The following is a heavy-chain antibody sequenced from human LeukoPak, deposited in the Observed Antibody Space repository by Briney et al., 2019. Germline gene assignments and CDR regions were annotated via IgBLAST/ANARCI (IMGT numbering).Heavy chain of an antibody. CDR2: ISGSGGST. J-gene: IGHJ6*02. D-gene: IGHD1-26*01. Sequence: GGSLRLSCAASGFTFSSYAMSWVRQAPGKGLEWVSAISGSGGSTYYADSVKGRFTISRDNSKNTLYLQMNSLRAEDTAVYYCAKNSVYYYYGMDVWGQETTVTVSS. V-gene: IGHV3-23*01. CDR1: GFTFSSYA. CDR3: AKNSVYYYYGMDV.